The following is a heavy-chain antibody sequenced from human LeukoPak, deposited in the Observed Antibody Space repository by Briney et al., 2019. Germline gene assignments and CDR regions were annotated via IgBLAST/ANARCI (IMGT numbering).Heavy chain of an antibody. D-gene: IGHD3-10*01. CDR1: GFTFYDYA. J-gene: IGHJ4*02. V-gene: IGHV3-9*01. CDR2: ISWNSGSI. Sequence: GGSLRLYCAASGFTFYDYAMQWVRHAQGKGREGVSGISWNSGSIGYADSVKGRFTISRDNAKNSLYLQMNSLRAEDTALYYCAKEAYGSGSYSLYYFDYWGQGTLVTVSS. CDR3: AKEAYGSGSYSLYYFDY.